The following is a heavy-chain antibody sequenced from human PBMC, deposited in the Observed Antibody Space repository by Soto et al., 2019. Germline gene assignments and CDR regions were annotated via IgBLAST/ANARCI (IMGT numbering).Heavy chain of an antibody. CDR3: AREGYTFGPGAVRGAFDI. Sequence: QVQLVQSETEVRKPGSSVKVSCRASGGTFGSNAISWVRQAPGQGLEWMGNIIPIFGTTKNAQNFQGRVTITADESTHTAYMELSSLRSEDTAISYCAREGYTFGPGAVRGAFDIWGQGTMVTVA. CDR2: IIPIFGTT. J-gene: IGHJ3*02. CDR1: GGTFGSNA. D-gene: IGHD1-1*01. V-gene: IGHV1-69*15.